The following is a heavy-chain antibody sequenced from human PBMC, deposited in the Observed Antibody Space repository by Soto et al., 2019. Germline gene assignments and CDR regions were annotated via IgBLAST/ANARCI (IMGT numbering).Heavy chain of an antibody. Sequence: QLQLQQSGSGLVKPSQTLSLTCAVSGVSINSGTYSWSWIRQPPGKGLEWVGYISHRGNTYYNSSLRSRVAISLDTSKHQFSLRLSSVTAADTAVYYCAREIDGAGDYLDLCGQGTLVTVSS. CDR2: ISHRGNT. D-gene: IGHD1-26*01. J-gene: IGHJ4*02. CDR3: AREIDGAGDYLDL. CDR1: GVSINSGTYS. V-gene: IGHV4-30-2*01.